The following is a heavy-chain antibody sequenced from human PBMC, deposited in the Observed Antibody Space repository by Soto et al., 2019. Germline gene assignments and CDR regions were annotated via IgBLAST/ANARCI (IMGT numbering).Heavy chain of an antibody. CDR1: GFTFSSYS. CDR3: ARPPRGYSGYDQEDWFDP. Sequence: GGSLRLSCAASGFTFSSYSMNWVRQAPGKGLEWVSSISSSSSYIYYADSWKGRFTISRDNAKNSLYLQMNSLRAEDTAVYYCARPPRGYSGYDQEDWFDPGGQGTLVTVSS. CDR2: ISSSSSYI. V-gene: IGHV3-21*01. D-gene: IGHD5-12*01. J-gene: IGHJ5*02.